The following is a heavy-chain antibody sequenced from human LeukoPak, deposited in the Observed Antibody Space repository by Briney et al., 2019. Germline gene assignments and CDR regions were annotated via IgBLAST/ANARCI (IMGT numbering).Heavy chain of an antibody. J-gene: IGHJ4*02. CDR3: ARERFGEPVDY. CDR2: ISSSGSTI. D-gene: IGHD3-10*01. Sequence: GGSRRLSCAASGFTFSSYEMNWARQAPGKGLEWVSYISSSGSTIYYADSVKGRFTISRDNAKNSLYLQMNSLRAEDTAVYHCARERFGEPVDYWGQGTLVTVSS. CDR1: GFTFSSYE. V-gene: IGHV3-48*03.